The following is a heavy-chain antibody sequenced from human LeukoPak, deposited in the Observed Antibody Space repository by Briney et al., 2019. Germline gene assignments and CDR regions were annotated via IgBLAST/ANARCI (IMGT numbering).Heavy chain of an antibody. Sequence: GASVKVTCSSSGYTFTSYAMHWVRQAPGQRHGWMGWINAGNGNTKYSQKFQGRVTITRDTSASTAYMELSSLRSEDTAVYYCARLDCSGGSCYSYFDYWGQGTLVTVSS. D-gene: IGHD2-15*01. J-gene: IGHJ4*02. V-gene: IGHV1-3*01. CDR2: INAGNGNT. CDR1: GYTFTSYA. CDR3: ARLDCSGGSCYSYFDY.